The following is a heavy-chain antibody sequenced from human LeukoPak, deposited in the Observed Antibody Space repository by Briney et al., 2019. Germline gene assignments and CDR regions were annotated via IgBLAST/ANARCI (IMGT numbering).Heavy chain of an antibody. Sequence: SETLSLTCIVSGGSISSGGYYWSWIRQHPGKGLEWIGYIYYSGSTYYNPSLKSRVTISVDTSKNQFSLKLSSVTAADTAVYYCAREGYSSSWLDYWGQGTLVTVSS. V-gene: IGHV4-31*03. J-gene: IGHJ4*02. CDR2: IYYSGST. CDR3: AREGYSSSWLDY. CDR1: GGSISSGGYY. D-gene: IGHD6-13*01.